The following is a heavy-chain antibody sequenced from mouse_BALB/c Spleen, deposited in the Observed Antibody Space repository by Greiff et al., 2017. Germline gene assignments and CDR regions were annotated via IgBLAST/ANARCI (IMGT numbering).Heavy chain of an antibody. D-gene: IGHD1-1*01. Sequence: EVKLQESGGGLVKPGGSLKLSCAASGFTFSSYAMSWVRQTPEKRLEWVASISSGGSTYYPDSVKGRFTISRDNARNILYLQMSSLRSEDTAVYYCARVGYYGSSSYFDYWGQGTALTVSS. CDR3: ARVGYYGSSSYFDY. J-gene: IGHJ2*01. V-gene: IGHV5-6-5*01. CDR1: GFTFSSYA. CDR2: ISSGGST.